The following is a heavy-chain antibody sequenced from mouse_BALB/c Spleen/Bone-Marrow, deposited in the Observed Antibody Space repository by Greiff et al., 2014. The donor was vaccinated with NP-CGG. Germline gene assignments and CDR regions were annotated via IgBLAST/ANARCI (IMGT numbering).Heavy chain of an antibody. CDR2: IHPNSGNT. CDR3: ARSGFDY. D-gene: IGHD4-1*01. CDR1: GYTFTSSW. J-gene: IGHJ2*01. Sequence: VQLQESGSVLVRPGASVKLSCKASGYTFTSSWMHWAKQRPGQGLEWIGEIHPNSGNTNYNGKFKGKATLTVDTSSSTAYVDLSSLTSEDSAVYYCARSGFDYWGQGTTLTVSS. V-gene: IGHV1S130*01.